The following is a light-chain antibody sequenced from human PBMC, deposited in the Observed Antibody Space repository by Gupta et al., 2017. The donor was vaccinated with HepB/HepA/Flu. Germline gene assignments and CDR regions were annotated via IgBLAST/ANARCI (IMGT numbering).Light chain of an antibody. J-gene: IGKJ1*01. CDR3: QQYYSNPQT. Sequence: IMMTQSPDSLAVSLCERSTINCKSSQNLLYSPNNKNYLAWYQQKSGQPPKLLIYWASTRESGVPDRFSGSGSGTDFTLTISSLQAEDVAVYYCQQYYSNPQTFGQGTKVEIK. CDR2: WAS. V-gene: IGKV4-1*01. CDR1: QNLLYSPNNKNY.